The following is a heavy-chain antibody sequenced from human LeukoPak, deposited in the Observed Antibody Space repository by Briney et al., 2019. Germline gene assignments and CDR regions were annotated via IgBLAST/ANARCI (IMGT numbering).Heavy chain of an antibody. V-gene: IGHV4-59*01. Sequence: PSETLSLTCTVSGGSITTYYWSWIRQPPGKGLEWIGYINYSGTTNYNPSLKSRVTISVDTSKNQFSLKLTSVTAADTAVYYCARPNDSGTYHRAFDIWGQGTMVTVSS. J-gene: IGHJ3*02. CDR1: GGSITTYY. D-gene: IGHD3-10*01. CDR2: INYSGTT. CDR3: ARPNDSGTYHRAFDI.